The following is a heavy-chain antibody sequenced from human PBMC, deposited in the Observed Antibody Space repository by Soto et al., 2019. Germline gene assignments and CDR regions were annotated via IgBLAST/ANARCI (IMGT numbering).Heavy chain of an antibody. D-gene: IGHD3-9*01. V-gene: IGHV4-34*01. CDR3: ARGALRYFDWLPSTFDY. Sequence: SETLSLTCAVYGGSFSGYYWSWIRQPPGKGLEWIGEINHSGSTNYNPSLKSRVTISVDTSKNQFSLKLSSVTAADTAVYHCARGALRYFDWLPSTFDYWGQGTLVTVSS. CDR2: INHSGST. CDR1: GGSFSGYY. J-gene: IGHJ4*02.